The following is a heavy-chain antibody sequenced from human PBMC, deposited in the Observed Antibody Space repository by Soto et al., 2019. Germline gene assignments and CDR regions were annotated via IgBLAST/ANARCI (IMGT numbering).Heavy chain of an antibody. Sequence: PSETLSLTCAVSGSSISSGGYSWSWIRQPPGKGLEWIGYIYHSGYTYCNPSLKSRVTISVDRSKNQFSLKLSSVTAADTAVYYCARAHYGDYGYGMDVWGQGTTVTVSS. D-gene: IGHD4-17*01. J-gene: IGHJ6*02. CDR3: ARAHYGDYGYGMDV. V-gene: IGHV4-30-2*01. CDR1: GSSISSGGYS. CDR2: IYHSGYT.